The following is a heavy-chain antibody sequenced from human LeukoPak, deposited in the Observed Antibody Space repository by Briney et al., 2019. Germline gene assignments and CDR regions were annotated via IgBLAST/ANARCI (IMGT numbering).Heavy chain of an antibody. V-gene: IGHV1-8*01. CDR1: GYTFISYD. J-gene: IGHJ6*02. D-gene: IGHD3-22*01. CDR2: MNPNSGNT. Sequence: ASVKVSCKTSGYTFISYDINWVRQATGQGLEWMGWMNPNSGNTGYAQKFQGRVTMTRNTSISTAYMELSSLRSEDTAVYYCARGGSASGYTLFRYYYYGMDVWGQGTTVTVSS. CDR3: ARGGSASGYTLFRYYYYGMDV.